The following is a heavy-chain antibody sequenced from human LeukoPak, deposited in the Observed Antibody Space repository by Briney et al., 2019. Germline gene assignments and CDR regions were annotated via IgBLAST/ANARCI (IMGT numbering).Heavy chain of an antibody. V-gene: IGHV1-2*02. CDR3: ARVGYYDSSGYYPLDAFDI. CDR2: INPNSGGT. CDR1: GYTFTGYH. D-gene: IGHD3-22*01. J-gene: IGHJ3*02. Sequence: ASVNVSCKASGYTFTGYHMHWVRQAPGQGLEWMGWINPNSGGTNYAQKFQGRVTMTRDTSISTAYMELSRLRSDDTAVYYCARVGYYDSSGYYPLDAFDIWGQGTMVTVSS.